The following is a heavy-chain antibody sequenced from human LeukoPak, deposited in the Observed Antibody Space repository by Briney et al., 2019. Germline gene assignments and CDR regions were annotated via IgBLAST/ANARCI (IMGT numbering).Heavy chain of an antibody. CDR1: GYTFTSYH. D-gene: IGHD3-22*01. CDR3: AREGGYDSSGLEH. J-gene: IGHJ4*02. Sequence: ASVKVSCKASGYTFTSYHMHWVRQAPGQGLEWMGIINPSGGTTNYAQKFRGRVTMTRDMSTSTVYMELSSLRSEDTAVYYCAREGGYDSSGLEHWGQGTLVTVSS. CDR2: INPSGGTT. V-gene: IGHV1-46*01.